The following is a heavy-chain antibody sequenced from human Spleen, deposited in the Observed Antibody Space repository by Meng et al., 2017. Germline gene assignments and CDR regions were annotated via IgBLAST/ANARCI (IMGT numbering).Heavy chain of an antibody. CDR2: IIPIFGTA. CDR3: ARGIAVAGTPYYYYGMDV. V-gene: IGHV1-69*05. CDR1: GGTFSSYA. D-gene: IGHD6-19*01. Sequence: SVKVSCKASGGTFSSYAISWVRQAPGQGLEWMGGIIPIFGTANYAQKFQGRVTITTDESTSTAYMELSSLRSEDTAVYYCARGIAVAGTPYYYYGMDVWGQGTTVTVSS. J-gene: IGHJ6*02.